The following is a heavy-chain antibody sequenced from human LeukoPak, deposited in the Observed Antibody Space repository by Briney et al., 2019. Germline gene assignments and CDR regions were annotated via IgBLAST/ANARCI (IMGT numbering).Heavy chain of an antibody. CDR3: ARKQAGIHFFDY. CDR2: IYYSGST. CDR1: GGSISSGGYY. Sequence: SQTLSLTCTVSGGSISSGGYYWSWIRQHPGKGLEWIGYIYYSGSTYYNPSLKSRVTISVDTSKNQFSPKLSSVTAADTAVYYCARKQAGIHFFDYWGQGTLVTVSS. V-gene: IGHV4-31*03. J-gene: IGHJ4*02.